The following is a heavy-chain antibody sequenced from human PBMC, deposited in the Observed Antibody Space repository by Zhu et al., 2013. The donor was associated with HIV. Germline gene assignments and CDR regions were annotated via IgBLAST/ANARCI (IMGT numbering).Heavy chain of an antibody. CDR2: INPNSGGT. J-gene: IGHJ4*02. D-gene: IGHD3-16*01. CDR1: GYTFTGYY. V-gene: IGHV1-2*02. Sequence: QVQLVQSGAEVKKPGASVKVSCKASGYTFTGYYMHWVRQAPGQGLEWMGWINPNSGGTNYAQKFQGRVTMTRDTSISTAYMELSRLRSDDTAVYYCAIDFNKRQGLRLGIIVQDYWGQGTLVTVSS. CDR3: AIDFNKRQGLRLGIIVQDY.